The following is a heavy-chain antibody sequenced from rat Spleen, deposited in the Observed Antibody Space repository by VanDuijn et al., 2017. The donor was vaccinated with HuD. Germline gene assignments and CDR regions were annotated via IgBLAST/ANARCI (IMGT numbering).Heavy chain of an antibody. CDR2: ISYDGSST. CDR3: ARHEDYFDY. V-gene: IGHV5-29*01. Sequence: EVQLVESGGGLVQPGRSLKLSCAASGFTFSNYGMAWVRQAPTKGLEWVATISYDGSSTYYRDSVKGRFTISRDNAKSTLYLQMDSLRSEDTATYYCARHEDYFDYWGQGVMVTVSS. J-gene: IGHJ2*01. CDR1: GFTFSNYG.